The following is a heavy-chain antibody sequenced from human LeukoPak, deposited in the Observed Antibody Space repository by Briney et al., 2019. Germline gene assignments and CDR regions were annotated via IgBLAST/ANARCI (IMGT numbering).Heavy chain of an antibody. CDR1: GGSFSGYY. Sequence: SETLSLTCAVYGGSFSGYYWSWIRQPPGKGLEWIGEINHSGSTNYNPSLKSRVTISVDTSKNQFSLKLSSVTAADTAVYYCARDSRLGPFDYWGQGTLVTVSS. CDR2: INHSGST. J-gene: IGHJ4*02. CDR3: ARDSRLGPFDY. D-gene: IGHD6-19*01. V-gene: IGHV4-34*01.